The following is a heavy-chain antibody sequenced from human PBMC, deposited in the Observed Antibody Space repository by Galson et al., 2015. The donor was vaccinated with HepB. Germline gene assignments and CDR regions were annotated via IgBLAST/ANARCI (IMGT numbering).Heavy chain of an antibody. Sequence: SLRLSCATSGFTFTKYGMHWVRQAPGKGLEWVALIWSDGSDKNYADSVKGRFTISRDNSKNTLSLQMDSLRAEDTAVYYCARDRPECGLPSCSPMGSNYWGQETPVTVCS. CDR3: ARDRPECGLPSCSPMGSNY. J-gene: IGHJ4*02. V-gene: IGHV3-33*01. CDR1: GFTFTKYG. D-gene: IGHD2-21*01. CDR2: IWSDGSDK.